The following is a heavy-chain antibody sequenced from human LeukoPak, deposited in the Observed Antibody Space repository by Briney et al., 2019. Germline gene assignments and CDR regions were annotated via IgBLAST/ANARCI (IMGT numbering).Heavy chain of an antibody. D-gene: IGHD3-10*01. CDR3: AKELFGSGNYYNGVFDF. Sequence: GGSLRPSCAASGFTFSSYAMSWVRQIPGKGLQWVSSIRGGSDNIQYADSVKGRFTISRDNSKNTLYLQMNSLRGEDTAVYYCAKELFGSGNYYNGVFDFCGQGTLVTVSS. V-gene: IGHV3-23*01. J-gene: IGHJ4*02. CDR2: IRGGSDNI. CDR1: GFTFSSYA.